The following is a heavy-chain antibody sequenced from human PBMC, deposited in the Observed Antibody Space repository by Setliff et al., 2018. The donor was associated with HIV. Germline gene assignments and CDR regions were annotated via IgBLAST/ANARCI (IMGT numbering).Heavy chain of an antibody. V-gene: IGHV3-33*06. D-gene: IGHD6-6*01. Sequence: GGSLRLSCAASGLTFSNYWMHWVRQAPGKGLEWVAVIWYDGSNKYYAESVKGRFTISRDNSKNTVYLQMNSLRAEDTAVYYCAKYSSSWSYYSYYMNVWGKGTTVTV. CDR1: GLTFSNYW. CDR2: IWYDGSNK. J-gene: IGHJ6*03. CDR3: AKYSSSWSYYSYYMNV.